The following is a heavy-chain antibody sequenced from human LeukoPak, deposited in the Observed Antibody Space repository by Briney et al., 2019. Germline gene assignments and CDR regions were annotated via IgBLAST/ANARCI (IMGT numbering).Heavy chain of an antibody. CDR3: ASSVVVTAAYYFDY. J-gene: IGHJ4*02. V-gene: IGHV3-48*04. CDR1: GFTFSTYS. Sequence: GGSLRLSCAASGFTFSTYSMNWVRQAPGKGLEWVSYISTSSRTIYYADSVKGRFTVSRDNAKNSLYLQMNSLRAEDTAVYYCASSVVVTAAYYFDYWGQGTLVTVSS. D-gene: IGHD2-21*02. CDR2: ISTSSRTI.